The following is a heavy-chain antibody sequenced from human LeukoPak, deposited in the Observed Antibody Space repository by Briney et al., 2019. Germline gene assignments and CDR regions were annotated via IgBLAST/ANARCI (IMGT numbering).Heavy chain of an antibody. D-gene: IGHD7-27*01. CDR3: ARANWGHPMYYFDY. J-gene: IGHJ4*02. V-gene: IGHV3-66*01. CDR2: IYSGGST. CDR1: GFNVSSNY. Sequence: GGPLRLSYAASGFNVSSNYMSWVRQAPGKGLEWVSIIYSGGSTYYADSVKGRFTISRDNSKNTLYLQMNSLRAEDTAVYYCARANWGHPMYYFDYWGQGTLVTVSS.